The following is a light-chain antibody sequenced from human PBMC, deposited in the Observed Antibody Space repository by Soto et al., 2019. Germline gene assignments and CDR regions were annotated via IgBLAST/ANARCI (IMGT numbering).Light chain of an antibody. CDR3: KSYAGSNTYV. CDR2: EVV. CDR1: KNDIGVYDF. Sequence: QSVLTQPPSASGSPGQSGTISCTGTKNDIGVYDFVSWYQHHPGKAPRLIIYEVVQRPSGVHDRFSGSKSGNTASLTVSGLQAADEADYFCKSYAGSNTYVFGSGTKVTVL. J-gene: IGLJ1*01. V-gene: IGLV2-8*01.